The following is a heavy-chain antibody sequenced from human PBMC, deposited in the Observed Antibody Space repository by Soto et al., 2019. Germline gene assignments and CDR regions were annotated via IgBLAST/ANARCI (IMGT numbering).Heavy chain of an antibody. Sequence: QLKLQESGPGLVKPSETLSLTCTVSGGSISSSSYYWGWIRQPPGKGLEWIGSIYYSGSTYYNPSLKSRVTISADTSKNQFSLKLSSVTAADTAVYYCAITCYYYDSSGKTTEFDYWGQGTLVTVSS. J-gene: IGHJ4*02. CDR3: AITCYYYDSSGKTTEFDY. CDR2: IYYSGST. D-gene: IGHD3-22*01. CDR1: GGSISSSSYY. V-gene: IGHV4-39*01.